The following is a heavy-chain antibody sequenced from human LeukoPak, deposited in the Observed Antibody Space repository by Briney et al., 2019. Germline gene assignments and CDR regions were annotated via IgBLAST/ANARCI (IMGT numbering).Heavy chain of an antibody. J-gene: IGHJ3*02. CDR3: ALIVGATGAFDI. V-gene: IGHV2-5*01. CDR2: IYWNDDK. CDR1: GFSLSTSGVG. D-gene: IGHD1-26*01. Sequence: SGPTLVNPTPTLTLTCTFSGFSLSTSGVGVGWIRQPPGKALEWLALIYWNDDKRYSPSLNSRLTITEDTSKNQVVLTMTNMDPVDTATYYCALIVGATGAFDIWGQGTMVTVSS.